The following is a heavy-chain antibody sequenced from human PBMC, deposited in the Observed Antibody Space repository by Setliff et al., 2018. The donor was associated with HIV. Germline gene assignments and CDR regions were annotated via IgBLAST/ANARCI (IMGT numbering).Heavy chain of an antibody. CDR2: IIPILGIP. CDR3: ARGQTTNNIKAEAFDI. D-gene: IGHD1-20*01. V-gene: IGHV1-69*10. Sequence: GASVKVSCKASGGIVSINWVRQAPGQRLEWMGGIIPILGIPNYAQKFQGRVTITADKSTTTVYMELSSLGSEDTAVYYCARGQTTNNIKAEAFDIWGQGTLVTV. J-gene: IGHJ3*02. CDR1: GGIVS.